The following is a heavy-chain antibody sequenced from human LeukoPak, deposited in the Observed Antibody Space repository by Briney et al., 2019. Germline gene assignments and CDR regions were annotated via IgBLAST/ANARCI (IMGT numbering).Heavy chain of an antibody. CDR2: ISGYNGDT. CDR3: AREEYVWGSYRYFDY. Sequence: SVKVSCKTSGYTFNTYGISWVRQAPGQGLEWMGWISGYNGDTNSAQKLQGRVTLTTDAYTSTAYMELGSLRSDDTAVYYCAREEYVWGSYRYFDYWGQGTLVTVSS. V-gene: IGHV1-18*01. D-gene: IGHD3-16*02. J-gene: IGHJ4*02. CDR1: GYTFNTYG.